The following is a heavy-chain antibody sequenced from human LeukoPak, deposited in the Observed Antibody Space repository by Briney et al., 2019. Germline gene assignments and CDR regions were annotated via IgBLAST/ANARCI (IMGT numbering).Heavy chain of an antibody. CDR2: LNHSGST. J-gene: IGHJ4*02. CDR1: GGSFSGYY. Sequence: SETLSLTCAVYGGSFSGYYWSWIRQPPGKGLEWIGELNHSGSTNYNPSLQSRVTISLDTSKDQFSLKLSSVTAADTAVYYCARGPLDTAVATNYFDYWAQGTLVTVSS. V-gene: IGHV4-34*01. D-gene: IGHD5-18*01. CDR3: ARGPLDTAVATNYFDY.